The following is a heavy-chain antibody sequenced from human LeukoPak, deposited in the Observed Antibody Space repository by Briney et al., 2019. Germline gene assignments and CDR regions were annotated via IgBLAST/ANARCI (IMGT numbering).Heavy chain of an antibody. D-gene: IGHD5-24*01. CDR2: ISYDGSNK. J-gene: IGHJ4*02. Sequence: GRSLRLSCAASGFTFSSYAMHWVRQAPGKGLEWVAVISYDGSNKYYADSVKGRFTISRDNSKNTLYLQMNSLRAEDTAVYYCARDLYDGYRLEPYYFDYWGQGTLVTVSS. CDR3: ARDLYDGYRLEPYYFDY. V-gene: IGHV3-30*04. CDR1: GFTFSSYA.